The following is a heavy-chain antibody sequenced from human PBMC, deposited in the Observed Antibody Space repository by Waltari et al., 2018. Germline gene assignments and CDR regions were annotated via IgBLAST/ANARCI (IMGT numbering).Heavy chain of an antibody. D-gene: IGHD6-19*01. CDR2: INHSGST. CDR1: GGSFSGYY. Sequence: QVQLQQWGAGLLKPSETLSLTCAVYGGSFSGYYWSWIRQPPGKGLEWIGEINHSGSTNYNPSLKSRGTISVDTSKNQFSLKLSSVTAADTAVYYCASPGYSSGWGAGWGQGTLVTVSS. V-gene: IGHV4-34*01. J-gene: IGHJ4*02. CDR3: ASPGYSSGWGAG.